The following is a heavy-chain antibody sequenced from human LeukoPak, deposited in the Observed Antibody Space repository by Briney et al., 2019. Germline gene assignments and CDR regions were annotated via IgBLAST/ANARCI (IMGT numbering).Heavy chain of an antibody. CDR3: ARVSGYDSQLSAFDY. CDR1: GYAFTGYY. D-gene: IGHD5-12*01. J-gene: IGHJ4*02. Sequence: ASVKVSCKASGYAFTGYYMHWVRQAPGQGLEWMGWINPNSGGTNYAQKFQGRVTMTRDTSISTAYMELSRLRSDDTAVYYCARVSGYDSQLSAFDYWGQGTLVTVSS. CDR2: INPNSGGT. V-gene: IGHV1-2*02.